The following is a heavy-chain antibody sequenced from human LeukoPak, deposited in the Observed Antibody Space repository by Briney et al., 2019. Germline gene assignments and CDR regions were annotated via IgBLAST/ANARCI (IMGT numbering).Heavy chain of an antibody. CDR2: INPSGGST. Sequence: ASVKVSCKASGYTFTSYCMHWVRQAPGQGLEWMGIINPSGGSTSYAQKFQGRVTMTRDTSTSTVYMELSSLRSEDTAVYYCARDNYDYGDFDYWGQGTLVTVSS. CDR1: GYTFTSYC. V-gene: IGHV1-46*01. CDR3: ARDNYDYGDFDY. D-gene: IGHD4-17*01. J-gene: IGHJ4*02.